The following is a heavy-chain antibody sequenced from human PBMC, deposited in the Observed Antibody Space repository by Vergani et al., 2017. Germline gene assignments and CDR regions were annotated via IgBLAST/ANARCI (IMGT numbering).Heavy chain of an antibody. CDR2: ISYDGTQK. CDR1: GFTSSYYG. J-gene: IGHJ4*02. Sequence: QVHLVESGGGVVQPGRSLRLSCVVSGFTSSYYGMHWVGQAPGKGLEWVAVISYDGTQKYYADSVKRRFTISRDNSKSTLYLQMNSLRTEDTAVYYCATKSCGTPGCQIGYFREWGQGTLVTVSS. V-gene: IGHV3-30*03. D-gene: IGHD1-1*01. CDR3: ATKSCGTPGCQIGYFRE.